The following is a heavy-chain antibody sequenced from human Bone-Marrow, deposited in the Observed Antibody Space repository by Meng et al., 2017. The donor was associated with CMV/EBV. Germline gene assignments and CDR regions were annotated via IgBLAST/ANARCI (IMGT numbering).Heavy chain of an antibody. V-gene: IGHV3-48*04. CDR3: ARRRNYDFWSGYSRGAFDI. J-gene: IGHJ3*02. D-gene: IGHD3-3*01. CDR2: ISSSSSTI. CDR1: GFTFSSYS. Sequence: GGSLRLSCAASGFTFSSYSMNWVRQAPGKGLEWVSYISSSSSTIYYADSVKGRFTISRDNAKNSLYLQMNSLRAEDTAVYYCARRRNYDFWSGYSRGAFDIWGQGTMVTVSS.